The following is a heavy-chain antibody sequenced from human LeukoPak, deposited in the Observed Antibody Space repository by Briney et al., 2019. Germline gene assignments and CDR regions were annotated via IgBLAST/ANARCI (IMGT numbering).Heavy chain of an antibody. CDR3: ATVLRSLLLHAFDI. V-gene: IGHV1-24*01. CDR2: FDPEDGET. Sequence: ASVKVCCKVSGDTLTELCMHWGRHAPGKGLEWLGGFDPEDGETIYAQKFQGRVTMTEDTSTDTAYMELSSLRSEDTAVYYCATVLRSLLLHAFDIWGQGTMVTVSS. D-gene: IGHD3-22*01. J-gene: IGHJ3*02. CDR1: GDTLTELC.